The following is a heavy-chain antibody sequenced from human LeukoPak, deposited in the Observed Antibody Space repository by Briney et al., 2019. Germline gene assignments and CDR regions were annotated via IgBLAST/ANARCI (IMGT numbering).Heavy chain of an antibody. CDR3: ARDPRDGYTY. Sequence: PGGSLRLXCAASGFTFSSYSMNWVRQAPGKGLEWVSSISSSSSYIYYADSVKGRFTISRDNAKNSLYLQMNSLRAEDTAVYYCARDPRDGYTYWGQGTLVTVSS. J-gene: IGHJ4*02. CDR2: ISSSSSYI. V-gene: IGHV3-21*01. CDR1: GFTFSSYS. D-gene: IGHD5-24*01.